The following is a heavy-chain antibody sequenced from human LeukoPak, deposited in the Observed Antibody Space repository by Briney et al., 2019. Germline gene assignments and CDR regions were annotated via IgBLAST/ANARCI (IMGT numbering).Heavy chain of an antibody. CDR1: GGSISSSSYY. V-gene: IGHV4-39*01. J-gene: IGHJ4*02. CDR2: IYYSGST. D-gene: IGHD2-8*01. CDR3: ARISIALMVYAMDY. Sequence: SETLSLTCTVSGGSISSSSYYWGWIRQPPGKGLEWIGSIYYSGSTYYNPSLKSRVTISVDTSKNQFSLKLSSVTAADTAVYYCARISIALMVYAMDYWGQGTLVTVSS.